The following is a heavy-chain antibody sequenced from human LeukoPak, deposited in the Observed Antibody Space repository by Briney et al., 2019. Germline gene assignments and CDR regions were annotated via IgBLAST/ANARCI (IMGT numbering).Heavy chain of an antibody. CDR2: IYSGGST. CDR3: AREEQVMAGTLDY. Sequence: GGSLRLSCAASGFTVSNTYMSWVRQAPGKGLEWVSVIYSGGSTYYADSVKGRFTISRGNSKNTLYLQMNSLRADDTAVYYCAREEQVMAGTLDYWGQGTLVTVSS. CDR1: GFTVSNTY. V-gene: IGHV3-53*01. D-gene: IGHD1-14*01. J-gene: IGHJ4*02.